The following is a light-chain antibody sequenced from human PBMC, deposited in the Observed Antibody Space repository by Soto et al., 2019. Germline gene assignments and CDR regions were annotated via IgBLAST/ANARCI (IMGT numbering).Light chain of an antibody. CDR3: QQCNEWPLIT. V-gene: IGKV3-15*01. J-gene: IGKJ5*01. CDR2: GAS. CDR1: QSVASY. Sequence: EIVMTQSPATLSVSPGERATLSCRASQSVASYLAWYQQKPGQAPRLLIYGASTRATGVPARFSGSGSGTEFTLTISSLQSEDFAVYYCQQCNEWPLITFGQVTRL.